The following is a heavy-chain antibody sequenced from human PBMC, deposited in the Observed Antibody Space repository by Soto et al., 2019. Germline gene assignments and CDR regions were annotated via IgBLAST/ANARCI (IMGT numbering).Heavy chain of an antibody. CDR2: MNPNSGNT. CDR1: GYTFTRYE. V-gene: IGHV1-8*01. J-gene: IGHJ3*02. Sequence: GASVKVSCKASGYTFTRYEINWGRQATGQGPEWMGWMNPNSGNTGYAQKFQGRVTMTRNTSISTAYMELSSLRSEDTAVYYCARGPDIYCSSTSCYFVWFAGHAFDIWGQGTMVTVSS. D-gene: IGHD2-2*01. CDR3: ARGPDIYCSSTSCYFVWFAGHAFDI.